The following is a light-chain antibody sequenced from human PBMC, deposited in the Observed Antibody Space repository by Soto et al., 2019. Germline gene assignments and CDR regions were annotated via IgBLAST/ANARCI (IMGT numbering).Light chain of an antibody. V-gene: IGKV2-28*01. Sequence: DIVMTQFPLSLPVSPGESASISCTSSQSLLHANGNTYLDWYRQKPGQSPQLLIYLASNRSSGVPDGFSGSGSGTEFTLKIDRVEADDVAVYYCMQPLQSPVYTFGQGTRLEIK. CDR3: MQPLQSPVYT. CDR1: QSLLHANGNTY. CDR2: LAS. J-gene: IGKJ2*01.